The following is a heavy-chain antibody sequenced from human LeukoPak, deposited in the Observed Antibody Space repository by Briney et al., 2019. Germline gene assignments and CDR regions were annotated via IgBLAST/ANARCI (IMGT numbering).Heavy chain of an antibody. CDR2: IYYSGST. J-gene: IGHJ5*02. D-gene: IGHD3-22*01. CDR3: ARDAASSLAYDSSGYSWFDP. CDR1: GGSISSNY. V-gene: IGHV4-59*12. Sequence: SETLSLTCTVSGGSISSNYWSWIRQPPGKGLEWIGYIYYSGSTNYNPSLKSRVTISVDTSKNQFSLKLSSVTAADTAIYYCARDAASSLAYDSSGYSWFDPWGQGTLVTVSS.